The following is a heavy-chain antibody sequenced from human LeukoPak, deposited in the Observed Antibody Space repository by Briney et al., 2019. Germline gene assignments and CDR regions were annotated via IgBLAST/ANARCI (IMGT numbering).Heavy chain of an antibody. CDR3: VRWTYGGNWYYFDY. V-gene: IGHV3-7*01. CDR2: IKQDGSEK. Sequence: GGSLRLSCASSGFTFSSYWMSWVRQAPGKGLEWVANIKQDGSEKYYVDSVKGRFTISRDNAKNSLYLQMNSLRAEDTAVYYCVRWTYGGNWYYFDYWGQGTLVTVSS. D-gene: IGHD4-23*01. J-gene: IGHJ4*02. CDR1: GFTFSSYW.